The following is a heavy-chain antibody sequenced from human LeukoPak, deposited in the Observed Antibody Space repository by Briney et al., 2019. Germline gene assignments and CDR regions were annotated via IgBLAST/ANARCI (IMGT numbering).Heavy chain of an antibody. CDR3: AREGQTTGGYFDY. D-gene: IGHD1-14*01. CDR2: MYAGGST. J-gene: IGHJ4*02. CDR1: GFTVSSNY. V-gene: IGHV3-66*02. Sequence: PGGSLRLSCAASGFTVSSNYMSWVRQAPGKGLEWVSVMYAGGSTYYADSVKGRFTISRDNSKNTLYLQMNSLRAKDTAVYFCAREGQTTGGYFDYWGQGTLVNVSS.